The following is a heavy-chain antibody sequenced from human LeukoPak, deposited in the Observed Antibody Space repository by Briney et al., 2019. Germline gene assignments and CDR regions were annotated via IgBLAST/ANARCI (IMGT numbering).Heavy chain of an antibody. D-gene: IGHD4-23*01. CDR3: VRDLDLGGYSSFEY. Sequence: GGSLRLSCAASGFTFSSYFWMHWVRQAPGKGLVWVSRIKSDGSSSTYADSVKGRFTISRDNAKNSLYLQMNTLRAEDTDVYYCVRDLDLGGYSSFEYWGQGTLVTVSS. CDR1: GFTFSSYFW. CDR2: IKSDGSSS. J-gene: IGHJ4*02. V-gene: IGHV3-74*01.